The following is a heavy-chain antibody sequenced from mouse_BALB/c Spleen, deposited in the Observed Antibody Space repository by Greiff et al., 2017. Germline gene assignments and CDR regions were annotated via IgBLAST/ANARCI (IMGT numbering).Heavy chain of an antibody. D-gene: IGHD2-14*01. J-gene: IGHJ3*01. Sequence: VQRVESAAELAKPGASVKMSCKASGYTFTSYWMHWVKQRPGQGLEWIGYINPSTGYTEYNQKFKDKATLTADKSSSTAYMQLSSLTSEDSAVYYCASYYRYAWFAYWGQGTLVTVSA. V-gene: IGHV1-4*02. CDR1: GYTFTSYW. CDR3: ASYYRYAWFAY. CDR2: INPSTGYT.